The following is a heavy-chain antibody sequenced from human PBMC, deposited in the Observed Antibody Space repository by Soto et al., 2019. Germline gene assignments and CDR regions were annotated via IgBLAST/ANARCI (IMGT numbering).Heavy chain of an antibody. CDR2: IKSKTDGGTP. CDR1: GFTFTTAW. CDR3: CRAVGGHNDVHDI. V-gene: IGHV3-15*07. Sequence: PGGSLRLSCAASGFTFTTAWINWVRQAPGKGLEWVGRIKSKTDGGTPDFAAPVRGRFAISRDDSKSMVYLQMNSLKTEDMAIYYCCRAVGGHNDVHDIWGQGTMVPVSS. D-gene: IGHD6-19*01. J-gene: IGHJ3*02.